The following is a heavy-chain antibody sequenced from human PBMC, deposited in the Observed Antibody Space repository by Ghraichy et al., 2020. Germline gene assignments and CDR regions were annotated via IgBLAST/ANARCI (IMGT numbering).Heavy chain of an antibody. CDR3: ARQYWTGYSSGGYVTDGMDV. CDR1: GFTFSGYW. D-gene: IGHD6-19*01. CDR2: INQDGSEK. Sequence: GGSLRLSCAASGFTFSGYWMSWVRQAPGKGLEWVANINQDGSEKYYVDSVKGRFTISGDNAKNSLYLQMNSLRAEDTAVYYCARQYWTGYSSGGYVTDGMDVWGQGTTVTVSS. V-gene: IGHV3-7*01. J-gene: IGHJ6*02.